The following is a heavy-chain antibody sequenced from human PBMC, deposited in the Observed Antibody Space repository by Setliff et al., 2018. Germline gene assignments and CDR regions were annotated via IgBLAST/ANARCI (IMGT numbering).Heavy chain of an antibody. J-gene: IGHJ4*02. CDR3: ARARGGIDFDYFDY. D-gene: IGHD2-15*01. V-gene: IGHV4-31*03. CDR2: IHHSGET. CDR1: GDSIRRGDY. Sequence: TLSLTCTVSGDSIRRGDYWSWIRQHPGKGLEWIGYIHHSGETFYNPSLRSRVIISVDTSKNQFSLKVTSLIAADTAVYYCARARGGIDFDYFDYWGRGTPVTVSS.